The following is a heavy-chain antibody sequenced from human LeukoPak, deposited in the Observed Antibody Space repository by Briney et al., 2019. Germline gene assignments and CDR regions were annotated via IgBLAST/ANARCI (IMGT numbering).Heavy chain of an antibody. J-gene: IGHJ6*04. D-gene: IGHD3-10*02. CDR1: GFTFSSYA. V-gene: IGHV3-30*04. CDR3: AELGITMIGGV. Sequence: GGSLRLSCAASGFTFSSYAMHWVRQAPGKGLEWVAVISYDGSNKYYADSVKGRFTISRDNAKSSLYLQMNSLRAEDTAVYYCAELGITMIGGVWGKGTTVTISS. CDR2: ISYDGSNK.